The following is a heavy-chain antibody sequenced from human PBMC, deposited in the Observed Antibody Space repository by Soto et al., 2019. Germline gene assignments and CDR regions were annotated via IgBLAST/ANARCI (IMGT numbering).Heavy chain of an antibody. CDR2: IYHSGST. J-gene: IGHJ6*02. V-gene: IGHV4-4*02. D-gene: IGHD3-3*01. CDR1: GGSISSSNW. Sequence: SETLSLTCAVSGGSISSSNWWSWVRQPPGKGLEWIGEIYHSGSTNYNPSLKSRVTISVDKSKNQFSLKLSSVTAADTAVYYCARVLSLRFLEWSYYYYGMDVWGQGTTVTVSS. CDR3: ARVLSLRFLEWSYYYYGMDV.